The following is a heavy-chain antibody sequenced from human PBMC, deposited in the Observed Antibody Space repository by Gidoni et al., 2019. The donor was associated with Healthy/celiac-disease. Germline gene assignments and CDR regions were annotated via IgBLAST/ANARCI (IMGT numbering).Heavy chain of an antibody. CDR2: IYHSGST. CDR3: AREQSRGTRWFDP. J-gene: IGHJ5*02. CDR1: GGSISSSNW. V-gene: IGHV4-4*02. Sequence: QVQLQESGPGLMKPSGTLSPTCAVPGGSISSSNWWSWVRQPPGKGLEWIGEIYHSGSTNYNPSLKSRVTISLDKSKNQFSLKLSSVTAADTAVYFCAREQSRGTRWFDPWGQGTLVTVSS. D-gene: IGHD4-4*01.